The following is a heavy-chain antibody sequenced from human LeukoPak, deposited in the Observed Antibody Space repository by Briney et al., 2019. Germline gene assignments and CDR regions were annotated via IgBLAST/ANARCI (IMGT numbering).Heavy chain of an antibody. D-gene: IGHD6-13*01. CDR1: GYTFTGYY. V-gene: IGHV1-2*02. CDR3: AKDAYSGFSGSFYSDY. Sequence: ASVKLSCKASGYTFTGYYLHWVRQAPGQGLEWMGWINPNSGGTNYPQKFQGRVTMTRDTSISTAYMELTGLRSDDTAVYYCAKDAYSGFSGSFYSDYWGQGTLVTVSS. J-gene: IGHJ4*02. CDR2: INPNSGGT.